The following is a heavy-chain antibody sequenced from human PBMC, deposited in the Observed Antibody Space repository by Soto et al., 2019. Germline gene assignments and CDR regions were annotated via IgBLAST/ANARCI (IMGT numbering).Heavy chain of an antibody. V-gene: IGHV5-51*01. D-gene: IGHD1-26*01. CDR2: IYPGDSDI. Sequence: GESLKISCNGSGYSFTTYWIAWVRQMPGKGLEWMGIIYPGDSDIRYSPSFQGQVTISADKSINTAYLQWSSLKASDTAMYYCARQGGKWLDPWGQGTLVTVSS. CDR3: ARQGGKWLDP. CDR1: GYSFTTYW. J-gene: IGHJ5*02.